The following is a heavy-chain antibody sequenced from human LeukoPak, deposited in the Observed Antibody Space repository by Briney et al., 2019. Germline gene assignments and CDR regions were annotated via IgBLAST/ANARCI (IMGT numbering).Heavy chain of an antibody. Sequence: SETLSLTCTVSGGSISSYYWSWIRQPPGKGLEWIGYIHYSGSTNYNSSLKSRVTISVDTSKNQFSLKLSSVTAADTAVYYCAREKGLRRALNWFDPWGQGTLVTVSS. J-gene: IGHJ5*02. CDR3: AREKGLRRALNWFDP. D-gene: IGHD2-21*01. V-gene: IGHV4-59*01. CDR2: IHYSGST. CDR1: GGSISSYY.